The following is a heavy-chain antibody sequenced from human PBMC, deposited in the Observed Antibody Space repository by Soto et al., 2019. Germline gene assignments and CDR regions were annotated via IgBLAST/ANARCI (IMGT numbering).Heavy chain of an antibody. CDR1: GFTFSSYA. V-gene: IGHV3-30-3*01. CDR2: ISYDGSNK. J-gene: IGHJ4*02. D-gene: IGHD5-12*01. Sequence: GGSLRLSCAASGFTFSSYAMHWVRQAPGKGLEWVAVISYDGSNKYYADSVKGRFTISRDNSKNTLYLQMNSLRAEDTAVYYCARDRGYGGPGYFDYWGQGTLVTVPS. CDR3: ARDRGYGGPGYFDY.